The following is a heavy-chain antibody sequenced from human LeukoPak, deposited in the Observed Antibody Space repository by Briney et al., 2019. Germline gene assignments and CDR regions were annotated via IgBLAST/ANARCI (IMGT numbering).Heavy chain of an antibody. Sequence: GGSLRLSCAASGFTFDDYAMHWVRQAPGKGLEWVSGISWNSGSIGYADSVKGRFTISRDNAKNSLYLQMNSLRAEDTALYYCAKDSGGWYVDYWGQGTLVTVSS. CDR2: ISWNSGSI. J-gene: IGHJ4*02. V-gene: IGHV3-9*01. D-gene: IGHD6-19*01. CDR3: AKDSGGWYVDY. CDR1: GFTFDDYA.